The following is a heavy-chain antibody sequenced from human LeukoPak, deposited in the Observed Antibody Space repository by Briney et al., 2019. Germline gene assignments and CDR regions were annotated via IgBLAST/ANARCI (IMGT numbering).Heavy chain of an antibody. CDR3: EKDGGGYSDCDSWFDP. J-gene: IGHJ5*02. CDR2: IRYDGSIK. Sequence: GGSLRLSCAASGFTFSSYVMHWVRQAPGKGLEWVSFIRYDGSIKYYADSVKGRFTISRDNAKNTLYLQVNSLRAEDTAMYYCEKDGGGYSDCDSWFDPWGQGTMVTVSS. D-gene: IGHD5-12*01. CDR1: GFTFSSYV. V-gene: IGHV3-30*02.